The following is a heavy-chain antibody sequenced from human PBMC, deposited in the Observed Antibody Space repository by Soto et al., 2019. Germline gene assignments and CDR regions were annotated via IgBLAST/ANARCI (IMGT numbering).Heavy chain of an antibody. CDR1: GFTVSSSNY. CDR2: IYPCDTT. J-gene: IGHJ4*02. V-gene: IGHV3-53*01. Sequence: EVQLVESGGGLIQPGGSLRLSCVVSGFTVSSSNYMSWVRQAPGKELEWVSVIYPCDTTFYADSVKGRFTISRDKSKNTLYLQRNSLRSEDTAVYYCHGYGYWGQGTLVNDSS. D-gene: IGHD5-12*01. CDR3: HGYGY.